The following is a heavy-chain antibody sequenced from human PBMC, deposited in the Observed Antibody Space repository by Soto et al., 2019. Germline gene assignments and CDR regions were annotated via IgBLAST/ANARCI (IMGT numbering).Heavy chain of an antibody. D-gene: IGHD6-6*01. CDR1: GFTFSSYA. CDR3: ARYSSSLDY. CDR2: ISYEGSNK. J-gene: IGHJ4*02. V-gene: IGHV3-30-3*01. Sequence: QVQLVESGGGVVQPGRSLRLSCAASGFTFSSYAMHWVRQAPGKGLEWVAVISYEGSNKYSADPVKGRFTISRDNSKNTLYLQMNSLRAEDTAVYYCARYSSSLDYWGQGTLVTVSS.